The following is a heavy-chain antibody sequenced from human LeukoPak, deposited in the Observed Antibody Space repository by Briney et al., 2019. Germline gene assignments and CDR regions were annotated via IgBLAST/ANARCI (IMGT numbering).Heavy chain of an antibody. CDR3: AKDGYSYGPYNWFDP. Sequence: PGGSLRLSCAASGFTFSSYAMSWVRQAPGKGLEWVSAISGSGGSTYYADSVKGRFTISRDNSKNTLYLLMNSLRAEVTAVYYCAKDGYSYGPYNWFDPWGQGTLVTVSS. CDR2: ISGSGGST. CDR1: GFTFSSYA. D-gene: IGHD5-18*01. V-gene: IGHV3-23*01. J-gene: IGHJ5*02.